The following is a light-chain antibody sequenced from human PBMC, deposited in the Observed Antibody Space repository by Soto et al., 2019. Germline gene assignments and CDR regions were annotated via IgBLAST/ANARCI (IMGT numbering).Light chain of an antibody. Sequence: QSVLTQSPSASGTPGQRVTISCSGSISNIGSNTVNWYQQLPGTAPKLLIYSNNRRPSGVPDRFSGSKSGTSASLAISGLQSEDEADYYCAAWDDSLNGPVFGGGTKLTVL. CDR2: SNN. V-gene: IGLV1-44*01. CDR1: ISNIGSNT. CDR3: AAWDDSLNGPV. J-gene: IGLJ2*01.